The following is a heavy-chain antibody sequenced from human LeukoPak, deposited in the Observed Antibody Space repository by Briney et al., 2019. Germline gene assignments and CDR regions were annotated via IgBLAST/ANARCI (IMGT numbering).Heavy chain of an antibody. J-gene: IGHJ5*02. D-gene: IGHD3-9*01. Sequence: GASVKVSCKTSGYTFTSFFLHWVRQAPGQGLEWMGWISAFDGHTKYAQNLQGRVTMATDTSTSTAYMELRSLRSDDTAVYYCARLRYFDWFQRGLDPWGQGTLVTVSS. CDR2: ISAFDGHT. CDR1: GYTFTSFF. V-gene: IGHV1-18*04. CDR3: ARLRYFDWFQRGLDP.